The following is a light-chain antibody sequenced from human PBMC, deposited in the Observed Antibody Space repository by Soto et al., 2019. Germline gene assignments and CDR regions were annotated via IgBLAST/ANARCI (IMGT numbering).Light chain of an antibody. Sequence: DIQMTQSPSTLSASVEDRVTITCRASQSISSWLAWYQQKPGKAPKLLIYKASNLESGVPSRFRGSGSGTEFTLTISSLQPDDFATYYCQQYNSFPLTFGGGTKVEIK. CDR2: KAS. J-gene: IGKJ4*01. CDR1: QSISSW. CDR3: QQYNSFPLT. V-gene: IGKV1-5*03.